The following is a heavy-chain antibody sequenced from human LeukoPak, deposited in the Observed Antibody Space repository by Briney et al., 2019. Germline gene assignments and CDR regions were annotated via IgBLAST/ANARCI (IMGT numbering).Heavy chain of an antibody. Sequence: PGGSLRLSCAASGFTFGSYVMSWVRQTPGKGLEWVSVIYSGGNTHYIDSVKGRFTISRDNSKNTLYLQMNNLRAEDTAMYYCARDGGGVLGYWGQGTLVTVSS. CDR1: GFTFGSYV. J-gene: IGHJ4*02. CDR3: ARDGGGVLGY. CDR2: IYSGGNT. V-gene: IGHV3-53*01. D-gene: IGHD2-8*02.